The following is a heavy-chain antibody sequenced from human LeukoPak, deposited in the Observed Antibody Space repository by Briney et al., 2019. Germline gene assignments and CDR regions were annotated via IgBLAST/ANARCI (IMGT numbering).Heavy chain of an antibody. CDR3: ARDSAIAVAYYYYYMDA. CDR1: GGSMSSYY. J-gene: IGHJ6*03. Sequence: SETLSLTCTVSGGSMSSYYWSWIRQPAGKGLEWIGRIYTSGTTNYNPSLKSRVTMSLDTSKNQFSLKLSSVTAADTAVYYCARDSAIAVAYYYYYMDAWGKGTTVTVSS. D-gene: IGHD6-19*01. V-gene: IGHV4-4*07. CDR2: IYTSGTT.